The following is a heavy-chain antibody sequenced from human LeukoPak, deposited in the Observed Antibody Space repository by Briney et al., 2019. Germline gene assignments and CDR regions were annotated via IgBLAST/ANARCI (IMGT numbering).Heavy chain of an antibody. Sequence: GGSLRLSCAASGFRFGSFWMTWIRQAPGKGLEWVGHIKEDGSQTNYIDSVTGRFTISRDNAKNSLYLQMNSLRAEDTAVYYCARDGWSPDYWGQGTLVTVSS. V-gene: IGHV3-7*01. CDR2: IKEDGSQT. CDR3: ARDGWSPDY. J-gene: IGHJ4*02. CDR1: GFRFGSFW.